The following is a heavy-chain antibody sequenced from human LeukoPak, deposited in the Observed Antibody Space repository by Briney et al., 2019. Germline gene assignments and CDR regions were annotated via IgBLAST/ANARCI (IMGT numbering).Heavy chain of an antibody. CDR2: INHSGST. D-gene: IGHD3-22*01. V-gene: IGHV4-34*01. CDR3: GSSGYYFRAFDI. Sequence: SETLSPTCAVYGGSFSGYYWSWTRQPPGKGLEWIGEINHSGSTNYNPSLKSRVTISVDTSKNQFSLKLSSVTAADTAVYYCGSSGYYFRAFDIWGQGTMVTVSS. J-gene: IGHJ3*02. CDR1: GGSFSGYY.